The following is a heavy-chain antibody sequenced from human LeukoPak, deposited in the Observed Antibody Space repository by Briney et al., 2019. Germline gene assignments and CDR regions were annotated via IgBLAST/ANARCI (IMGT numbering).Heavy chain of an antibody. CDR2: ISAYNGNT. D-gene: IGHD2-2*01. Sequence: ASVKVSCKASGYTFTSYGIGWVRQAPGQGLEWMGWISAYNGNTNYAQQLQGRVTMTTDTSTSTAYMELRSLRSDDTAVYYCAREEGLDIVVVPAAMALDYWGQGTLVTVSS. CDR1: GYTFTSYG. J-gene: IGHJ4*02. CDR3: AREEGLDIVVVPAAMALDY. V-gene: IGHV1-18*01.